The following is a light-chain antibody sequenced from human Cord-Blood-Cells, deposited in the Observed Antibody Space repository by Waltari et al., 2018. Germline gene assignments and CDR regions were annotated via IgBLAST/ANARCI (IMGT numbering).Light chain of an antibody. Sequence: DIQMTQSPSSLSASVGDRVTITCRASQSSSSYLNWYQQKPGKAPKLLIYAASSLQSGVPSRVSGSGSGTDFTLTIISLQPEDCATYDCQQSYSTPFTFGPGTKVDIK. V-gene: IGKV1-39*01. CDR2: AAS. CDR3: QQSYSTPFT. J-gene: IGKJ3*01. CDR1: QSSSSY.